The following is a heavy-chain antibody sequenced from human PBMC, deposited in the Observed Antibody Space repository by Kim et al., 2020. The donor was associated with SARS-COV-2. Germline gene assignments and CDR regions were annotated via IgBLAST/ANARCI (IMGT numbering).Heavy chain of an antibody. J-gene: IGHJ6*02. CDR3: ARALGTPYYYGMDV. V-gene: IGHV4-59*01. Sequence: NPSLKRRVTISVDTSKNHFSLELSSVTAADTAVYYCARALGTPYYYGMDVWGQGTTVTVSS.